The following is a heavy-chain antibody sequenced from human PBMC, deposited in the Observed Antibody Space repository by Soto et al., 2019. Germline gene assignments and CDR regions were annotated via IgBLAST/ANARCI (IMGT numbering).Heavy chain of an antibody. CDR2: ISSSSSYI. CDR1: GFTFSSYS. CDR3: ARDREVVVPAAMVGWFDP. Sequence: GGSLRLSCAASGFTFSSYSMNWVRQAPGKGLEWVSSISSSSSYIYYADSVKGRFTISRDNAKNSLYLQMNSLRAEDTAVYYCARDREVVVPAAMVGWFDPWGQGTLVTVSS. V-gene: IGHV3-21*01. J-gene: IGHJ5*02. D-gene: IGHD2-2*01.